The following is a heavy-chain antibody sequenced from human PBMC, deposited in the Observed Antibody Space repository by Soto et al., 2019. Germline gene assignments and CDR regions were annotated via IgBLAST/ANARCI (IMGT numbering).Heavy chain of an antibody. V-gene: IGHV1-8*01. Sequence: ASVKVSCKASGYTFTSYDINWVRQATGQGLEWMGWMNPNSGNTGYAQKFQGRVTMTRNTSISTAYMELSSLRSEDTAVYNWTRAPRYYDFWSGYGYYGMDVGGQGTTVTV. CDR2: MNPNSGNT. J-gene: IGHJ6*02. D-gene: IGHD3-3*01. CDR1: GYTFTSYD. CDR3: TRAPRYYDFWSGYGYYGMDV.